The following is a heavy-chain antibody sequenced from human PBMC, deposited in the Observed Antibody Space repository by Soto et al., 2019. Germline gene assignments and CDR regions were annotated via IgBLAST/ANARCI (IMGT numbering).Heavy chain of an antibody. Sequence: GGSLRLSCAASGFTFSSYAMSWVRQAPGKGLEWVSAISPSGGATYYANSVKGRFTISRDNSKNTLNLQMNSLRADDTAVYYCAKDLVGSPFGHYYLDYWGQGTLVTVSS. CDR2: ISPSGGAT. D-gene: IGHD1-26*01. J-gene: IGHJ4*02. CDR1: GFTFSSYA. V-gene: IGHV3-23*01. CDR3: AKDLVGSPFGHYYLDY.